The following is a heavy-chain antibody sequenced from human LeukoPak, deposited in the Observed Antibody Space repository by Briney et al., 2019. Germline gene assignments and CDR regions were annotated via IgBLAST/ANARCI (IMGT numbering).Heavy chain of an antibody. CDR3: ARRGIWIQWNFEY. CDR2: INQGGST. V-gene: IGHV4-34*01. J-gene: IGHJ4*02. CDR1: GGAFNDYY. D-gene: IGHD5-12*01. Sequence: SETLSLTCAVEGGAFNDYYWSWVRQSPEKGLEWIAEINQGGSTVYNPSLKNRVTMSIDTTRKHFSLQLASLTAADTAVYFCARRGIWIQWNFEYWGQGVLVTVSS.